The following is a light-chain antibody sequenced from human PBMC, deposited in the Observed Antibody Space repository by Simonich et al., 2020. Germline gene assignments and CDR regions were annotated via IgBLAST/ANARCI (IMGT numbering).Light chain of an antibody. CDR2: WAS. V-gene: IGKV4-1*01. J-gene: IGKJ2*01. Sequence: DIVMTQSPDSLAVSLGERATINCKASQSVLYSSNNKNYLAWYQQKPGQPPKLLIYWASTRASGVPDRCSGSGSGTDFTLTISSLQAEDVAVYYCQQYYSTPMYTFGQGTKLEIK. CDR1: QSVLYSSNNKNY. CDR3: QQYYSTPMYT.